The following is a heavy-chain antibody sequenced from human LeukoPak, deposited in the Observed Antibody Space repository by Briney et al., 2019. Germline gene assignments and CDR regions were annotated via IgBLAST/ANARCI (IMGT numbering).Heavy chain of an antibody. CDR1: GYSFSSYW. D-gene: IGHD6-13*01. J-gene: IGHJ4*02. V-gene: IGHV5-10-1*01. Sequence: GESLKISCKGSGYSFSSYWITWVRQMPGKGLEWMGRIDPSDSYTNYSPSFQGRVTISADKSISTAYLQWNSLKASDTAVYYCARHVPYTSSWYFDYWGQGTLVTVSS. CDR3: ARHVPYTSSWYFDY. CDR2: IDPSDSYT.